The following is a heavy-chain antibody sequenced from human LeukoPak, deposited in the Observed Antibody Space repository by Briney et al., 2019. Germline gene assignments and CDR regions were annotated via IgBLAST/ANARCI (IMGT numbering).Heavy chain of an antibody. CDR2: IYHSGTT. J-gene: IGHJ4*02. CDR1: VDPFTGGGYY. D-gene: IGHD4-11*01. V-gene: IGHV4-31*03. Sequence: SQTLSLTCTVSVDPFTGGGYYGGWVRHHPGTGLEWIGFIYHSGTTFYNPSLEGRAAISVDTSQNQFSLKLTSVTAADTAVYYCARAVDYRNYFDYWGQGTLVTVSS. CDR3: ARAVDYRNYFDY.